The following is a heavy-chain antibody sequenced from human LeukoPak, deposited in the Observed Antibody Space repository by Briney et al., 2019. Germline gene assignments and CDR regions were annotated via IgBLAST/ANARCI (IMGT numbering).Heavy chain of an antibody. CDR3: ARGRGGYYYDSN. V-gene: IGHV4-34*01. J-gene: IGHJ4*02. D-gene: IGHD3-22*01. Sequence: GSLRLSCAASGFTFSDYYMSWIRQPPGKGLEWIGEINHSGSTNYNPSLKSRVTISVDTSKNQFSLKLSSVTAADTAVYYCARGRGGYYYDSNWGQGTLVTVSS. CDR2: INHSGST. CDR1: GFTFSDYY.